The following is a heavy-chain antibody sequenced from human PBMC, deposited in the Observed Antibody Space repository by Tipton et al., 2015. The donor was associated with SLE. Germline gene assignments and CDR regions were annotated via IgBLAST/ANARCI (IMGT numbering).Heavy chain of an antibody. J-gene: IGHJ6*03. CDR3: ARARLYSSSTTWYYYMDV. CDR2: IYHSGTT. Sequence: TLSLTCSVSGYSISSGNWWGWIRQPPGKGLECIGYIYHSGTTKYNPSLKSRVTLSLASSKNQFSLKLRSVTAADTAVYYCARARLYSSSTTWYYYMDVWGKGTTVTVSS. V-gene: IGHV4-28*03. D-gene: IGHD2/OR15-2a*01. CDR1: GYSISSGNW.